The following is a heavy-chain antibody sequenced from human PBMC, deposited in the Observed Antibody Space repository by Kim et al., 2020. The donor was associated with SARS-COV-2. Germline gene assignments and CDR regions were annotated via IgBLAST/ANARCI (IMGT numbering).Heavy chain of an antibody. D-gene: IGHD3-10*01. Sequence: GGSLRLSCAASGFTFGDYAMHWVRQAPGKGLEWVSGISWNSGSIGYADSVKGRFTISRDNAKNSLYLQMNSLRAEDTALYYCAKDIYYDALFGESNYYYGMDVWGQGTTVTVSS. J-gene: IGHJ6*02. CDR2: ISWNSGSI. CDR1: GFTFGDYA. V-gene: IGHV3-9*01. CDR3: AKDIYYDALFGESNYYYGMDV.